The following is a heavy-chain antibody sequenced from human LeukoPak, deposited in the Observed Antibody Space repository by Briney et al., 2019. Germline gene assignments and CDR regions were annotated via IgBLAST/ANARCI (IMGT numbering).Heavy chain of an antibody. V-gene: IGHV3-23*01. J-gene: IGHJ5*02. Sequence: GGSLRLSCAASGFTFSDYYMSWIRQAPGKGLEWVSAISGSGGSTYYADSVKGRFTISRDNSKNTLYLQMNSLRAEDTAVYYCAGPLWFGEFHWFDPWGQGTLVTVSS. CDR1: GFTFSDYY. CDR2: ISGSGGST. D-gene: IGHD3-10*01. CDR3: AGPLWFGEFHWFDP.